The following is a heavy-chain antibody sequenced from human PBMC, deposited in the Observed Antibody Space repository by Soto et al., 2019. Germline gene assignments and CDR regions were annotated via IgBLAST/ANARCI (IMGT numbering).Heavy chain of an antibody. CDR1: GFSFSSYG. V-gene: IGHV3-30*18. D-gene: IGHD2-2*01. J-gene: IGHJ6*02. Sequence: GSLRVSCAASGFSFSSYGMHLVRQAPGKGLEWVAVISYDGSNKYYADSVKGRFTISRDNSKNTLYLQMNSLRAEDTAVYYCAKEDMVVVPAELYYGMDVWGQGATVTVSS. CDR3: AKEDMVVVPAELYYGMDV. CDR2: ISYDGSNK.